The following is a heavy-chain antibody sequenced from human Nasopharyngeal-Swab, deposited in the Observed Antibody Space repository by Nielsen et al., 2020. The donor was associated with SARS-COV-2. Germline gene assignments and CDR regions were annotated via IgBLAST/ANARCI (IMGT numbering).Heavy chain of an antibody. CDR1: GFTFSSYS. J-gene: IGHJ4*02. CDR3: VGNNWNYGGVGY. D-gene: IGHD1-7*01. V-gene: IGHV3-21*01. Sequence: GESLKISCAASGFTFSSYSMNWVRQAPGKGLEWVSSISSSSSYIYYADSVKGRFTISRDNAKNSLYLQMNSLRAEDTAVYYCVGNNWNYGGVGYWGQGTLVTVPS. CDR2: ISSSSSYI.